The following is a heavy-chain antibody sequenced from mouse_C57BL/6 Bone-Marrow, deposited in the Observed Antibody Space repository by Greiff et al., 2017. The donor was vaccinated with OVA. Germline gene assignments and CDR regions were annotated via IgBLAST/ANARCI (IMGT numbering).Heavy chain of an antibody. CDR1: GYTFTSYW. CDR3: ARSPLRRGGYYFDY. CDR2: IDPSDSYT. J-gene: IGHJ2*01. Sequence: QVQLKQSGAELVKPGASVKMSCKASGYTFTSYWITWVKQRPGQGLEWIGAIDPSDSYTNYNQKFKGKSTLTVDKSSSTAYMQLSSLTSADAAVYDCARSPLRRGGYYFDYWGQGTTLTVSS. D-gene: IGHD2-12*01. V-gene: IGHV1-69*01.